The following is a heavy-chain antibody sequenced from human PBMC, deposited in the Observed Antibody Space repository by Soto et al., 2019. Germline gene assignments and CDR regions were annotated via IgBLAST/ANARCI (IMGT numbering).Heavy chain of an antibody. J-gene: IGHJ4*02. D-gene: IGHD5-18*01. Sequence: QVQLVQSGAEVKKPGSSVKVSCKASGGTFSSYAISWVRQAPGQGLEWMGVIIPICGTANYAQKFQCRVRSTADESTSTAYMELSSLRSEDTAFYYCARDRIQVWCSHKHYSDYWGQRTMVTVSS. CDR2: IIPICGTA. CDR1: GGTFSSYA. CDR3: ARDRIQVWCSHKHYSDY. V-gene: IGHV1-69*01.